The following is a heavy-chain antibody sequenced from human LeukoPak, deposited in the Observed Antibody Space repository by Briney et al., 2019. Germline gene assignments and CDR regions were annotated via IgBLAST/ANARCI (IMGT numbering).Heavy chain of an antibody. V-gene: IGHV4-61*02. Sequence: KPSQTLSLTCTVSGGSISSGSYYWSWIRQPAGKGLEWIGRIYTSGSTNYNPSLKSRVTISVDTSKNQFSLKLSSVTAADTAVYYCARVGYGDFRGDYWGQGTLVTVSS. D-gene: IGHD4-17*01. CDR1: GGSISSGSYY. J-gene: IGHJ4*02. CDR2: IYTSGST. CDR3: ARVGYGDFRGDY.